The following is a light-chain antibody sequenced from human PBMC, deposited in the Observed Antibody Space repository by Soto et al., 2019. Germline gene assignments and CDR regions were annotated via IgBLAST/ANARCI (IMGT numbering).Light chain of an antibody. CDR1: QSVSSSY. CDR3: QQYGSSPKRLT. J-gene: IGKJ4*01. V-gene: IGKV3-20*01. CDR2: GAS. Sequence: EIVLTQSPGTLSLSPGERATLSCRASQSVSSSYLAWYQQKPGQAARLLIYGASSRATGIPDRFSGSGSGTDFTLTISRLETEDLAVYYCQQYGSSPKRLTFGGGTKVEIK.